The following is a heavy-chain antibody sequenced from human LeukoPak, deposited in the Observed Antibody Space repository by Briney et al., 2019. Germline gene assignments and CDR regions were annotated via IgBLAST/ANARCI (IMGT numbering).Heavy chain of an antibody. CDR2: ISNSDGKT. J-gene: IGHJ4*02. V-gene: IGHV3-23*01. CDR3: TRAPRYYFDY. Sequence: GGSLRLSCAASGFIFSNYAMSWVRQTPERRLEWVSAISNSDGKTYYADSVKGRFTISRDNSKNTLYLQMNSLRAEDTAVYYCTRAPRYYFDYWGQGTLVTVSS. CDR1: GFIFSNYA. D-gene: IGHD3-10*01.